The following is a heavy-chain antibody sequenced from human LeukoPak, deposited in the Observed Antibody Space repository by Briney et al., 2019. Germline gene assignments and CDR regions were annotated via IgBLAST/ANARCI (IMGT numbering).Heavy chain of an antibody. V-gene: IGHV1-2*02. Sequence: ASVKVSCKASGHTFTGYYMHWVRQAPGQGLEWMGWINPNSGGTNYAQKFQGRVTMTRDTSVSTAYMELSRLRSDDTAVYYCARGGYDFWSGLIDYWGQGTLVTVSS. CDR2: INPNSGGT. D-gene: IGHD3-3*01. CDR3: ARGGYDFWSGLIDY. J-gene: IGHJ4*02. CDR1: GHTFTGYY.